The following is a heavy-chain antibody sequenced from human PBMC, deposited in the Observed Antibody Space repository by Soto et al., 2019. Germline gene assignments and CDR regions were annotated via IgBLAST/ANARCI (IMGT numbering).Heavy chain of an antibody. V-gene: IGHV4-59*08. J-gene: IGHJ6*04. D-gene: IGHD6-19*01. CDR3: ASFPGAEDPNYYYGMDV. CDR1: GGSISSYY. CDR2: IYYSGST. Sequence: PSETLSLTCTVSGGSISSYYWSWIRQPPGKGLEWIGYIYYSGSTNYNTSLKSRVTISVDTSKNQFSLKLSSVTAADTAVYYCASFPGAEDPNYYYGMDVWGKGTTVTVS.